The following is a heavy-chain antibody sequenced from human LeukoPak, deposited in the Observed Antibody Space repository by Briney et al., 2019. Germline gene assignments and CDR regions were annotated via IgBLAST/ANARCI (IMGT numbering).Heavy chain of an antibody. J-gene: IGHJ4*02. CDR2: IYSSGIT. D-gene: IGHD2-15*01. V-gene: IGHV4-4*08. CDR3: ARSRGLAGAATLVDH. CDR1: GASIISHY. Sequence: SETLSLTCTVSGASIISHYWSWIRQPPGQELEWIGYIYSSGITDYNPSLKSRVTISVDTSKSQFSLHLTSVTAADTAAYYCARSRGLAGAATLVDHWGQGTLVTVSS.